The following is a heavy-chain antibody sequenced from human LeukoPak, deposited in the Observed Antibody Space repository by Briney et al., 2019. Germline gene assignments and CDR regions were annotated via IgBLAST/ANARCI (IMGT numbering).Heavy chain of an antibody. CDR1: GGSISGYY. CDR2: INHSGST. Sequence: SETLSLTCTVSGGSISGYYWSWIRQPPGKGLEWIGEINHSGSTNYNPSLKSRVTISVDTSKNQFSLKLSSVTAADTAVYYCARGRDYGDYKRGMDVWGQGTTVTVSS. V-gene: IGHV4-34*01. D-gene: IGHD4-17*01. CDR3: ARGRDYGDYKRGMDV. J-gene: IGHJ6*02.